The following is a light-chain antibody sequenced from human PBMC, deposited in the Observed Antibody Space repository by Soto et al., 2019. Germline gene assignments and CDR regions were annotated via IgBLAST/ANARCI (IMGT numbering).Light chain of an antibody. CDR3: CSYASTSTWV. V-gene: IGLV2-23*02. CDR1: SNDVGSYNL. Sequence: QSALTQPASVSASPRQSITISCTGTSNDVGSYNLVSWDQQHPGKAPKLMIYEVSKRPSGISDRFSGSKSGITASLTISGLQAEDEADYYCCSYASTSTWVFGGGTKVTVL. J-gene: IGLJ3*02. CDR2: EVS.